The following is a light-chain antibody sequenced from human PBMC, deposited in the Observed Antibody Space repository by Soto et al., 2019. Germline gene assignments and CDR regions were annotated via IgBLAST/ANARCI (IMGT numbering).Light chain of an antibody. J-gene: IGKJ1*01. Sequence: EIVLTQSPATLSLSPGERATLSCRASQSVGNYLAWYQHKPGQSPRLLIYDASNRATGIPARFSGSGSGTEFTLTISSLQSEDFAVYYCKQYNNWPPWTFGQGTKVDIK. CDR3: KQYNNWPPWT. V-gene: IGKV3D-15*01. CDR1: QSVGNY. CDR2: DAS.